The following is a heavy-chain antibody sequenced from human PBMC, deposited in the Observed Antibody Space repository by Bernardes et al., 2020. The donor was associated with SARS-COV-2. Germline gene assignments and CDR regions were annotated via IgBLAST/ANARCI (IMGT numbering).Heavy chain of an antibody. J-gene: IGHJ4*02. Sequence: TLSLTCTVSGVSISGYYWNWIRQPPGKGLEWLGYIYYSGSTNYNPSLKSRVTISVDTSKNQFSLKLSSVTAADTAVYYCARGGYSYDYVWGQGTLVTVSS. CDR2: IYYSGST. D-gene: IGHD5-18*01. CDR3: ARGGYSYDYV. V-gene: IGHV4-59*01. CDR1: GVSISGYY.